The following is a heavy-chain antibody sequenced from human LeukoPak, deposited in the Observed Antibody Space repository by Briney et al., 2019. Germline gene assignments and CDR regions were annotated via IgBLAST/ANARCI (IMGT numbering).Heavy chain of an antibody. D-gene: IGHD6-13*01. CDR2: ISSSGSTI. CDR3: ARPPYSSSWYLDY. Sequence: GGSLRLSCAASGSTFSDYYMSWIRQAPGKGLEWVSYISSSGSTIYYADSVKGRFTISRDNAKNSLYLQMNSLRAEDTAVYYCARPPYSSSWYLDYWGQGTLVTVSS. J-gene: IGHJ4*02. V-gene: IGHV3-11*01. CDR1: GSTFSDYY.